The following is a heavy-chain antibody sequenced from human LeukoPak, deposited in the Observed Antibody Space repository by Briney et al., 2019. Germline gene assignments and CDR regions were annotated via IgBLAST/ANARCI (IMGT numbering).Heavy chain of an antibody. V-gene: IGHV3-23*01. J-gene: IGHJ4*02. D-gene: IGHD3-22*01. Sequence: GWSLRLSCAASGFTLTSYAMSWVRQAPGKGLEWVSAIIGSVHSTYYADSVKGRFTISRDNSKNTLYLQMNSLRAEDTAVYYCAKHSYDSSGYYSIDYWGQGTLATVSS. CDR3: AKHSYDSSGYYSIDY. CDR1: GFTLTSYA. CDR2: IIGSVHST.